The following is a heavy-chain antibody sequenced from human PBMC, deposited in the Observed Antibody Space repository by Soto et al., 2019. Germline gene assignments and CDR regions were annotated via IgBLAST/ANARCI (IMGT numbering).Heavy chain of an antibody. CDR2: IIPIFGTA. Sequence: SVKVSCKASGGTFSSYAISWVRQAPGQGLEWMGGIIPIFGTANYAQKFQGRVTITADESTSTAYMELSSLRSEDTAVYYCARASHRYCSSTSCHGYGMDVWAKGPRSPSP. D-gene: IGHD2-2*01. V-gene: IGHV1-69*13. J-gene: IGHJ6*02. CDR1: GGTFSSYA. CDR3: ARASHRYCSSTSCHGYGMDV.